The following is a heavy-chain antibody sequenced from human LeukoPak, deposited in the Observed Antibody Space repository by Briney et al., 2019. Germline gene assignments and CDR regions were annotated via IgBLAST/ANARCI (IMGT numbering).Heavy chain of an antibody. J-gene: IGHJ3*02. Sequence: ASVKVSCKASGYSFSDIYVHWVRQAPGQGLEWMGWIFPNSGVTTYAQKFQGRVTMTRDTYISTTYMELSRLTSDDTAAYYCARDVRAGRNNAFDIWGQGTTVIVSS. V-gene: IGHV1-2*02. D-gene: IGHD1-14*01. CDR2: IFPNSGVT. CDR1: GYSFSDIY. CDR3: ARDVRAGRNNAFDI.